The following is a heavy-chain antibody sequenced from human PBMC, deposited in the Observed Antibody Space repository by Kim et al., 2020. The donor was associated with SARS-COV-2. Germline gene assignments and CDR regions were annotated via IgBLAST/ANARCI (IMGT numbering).Heavy chain of an antibody. J-gene: IGHJ6*02. CDR3: ARSPCLGFKGMCYGMDV. D-gene: IGHD7-27*01. V-gene: IGHV3-74*01. Sequence: VKGRFTISRDNAKNTLYLQMNSLRAEDTAVYYCARSPCLGFKGMCYGMDVWGQGTTVTVSS.